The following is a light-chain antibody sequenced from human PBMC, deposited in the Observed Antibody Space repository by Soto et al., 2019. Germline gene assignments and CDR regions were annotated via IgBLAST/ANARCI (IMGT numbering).Light chain of an antibody. CDR3: QQYNNWPWT. Sequence: DIQMTQSPSSLSASVGDRVTITFRASQSISSYLNWYQQKQGKAPKILIYAASSLQSGVPSRFSGSGSGTDFTLTISSLQPEDFEIYYCQQYNNWPWTFGQGTKVDIK. CDR1: QSISSY. J-gene: IGKJ1*01. V-gene: IGKV1-39*01. CDR2: AAS.